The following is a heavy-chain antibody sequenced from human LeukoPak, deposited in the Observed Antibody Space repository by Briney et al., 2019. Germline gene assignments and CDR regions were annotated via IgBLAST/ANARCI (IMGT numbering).Heavy chain of an antibody. D-gene: IGHD2-8*01. CDR1: GYTFTSYA. V-gene: IGHV7-4-1*02. CDR3: ASFYCINVVCYYLDY. J-gene: IGHJ4*02. Sequence: ASVKVSCKASGYTFTSYAIHWVRQAPGQGLEWMGWINTNTGNPTYAQGLTGRFVFSLDTSITTAYLQISSLQAEDTAVYYCASFYCINVVCYYLDYWGQGTLVTVSS. CDR2: INTNTGNP.